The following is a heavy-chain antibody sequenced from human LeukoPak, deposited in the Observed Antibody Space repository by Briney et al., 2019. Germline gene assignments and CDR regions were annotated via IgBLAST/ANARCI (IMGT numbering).Heavy chain of an antibody. J-gene: IGHJ4*02. V-gene: IGHV4-59*01. CDR1: RGSISGYY. Sequence: SETLSLTCTVSRGSISGYYWSWLRQPPGKGLEWIGYIYYSGSTNYNPSLKSRVTISIDTSKKQFSLKLSSVTAADTAVYYCARVDYSNPSYWGQGTLVTVSS. CDR2: IYYSGST. D-gene: IGHD4-11*01. CDR3: ARVDYSNPSY.